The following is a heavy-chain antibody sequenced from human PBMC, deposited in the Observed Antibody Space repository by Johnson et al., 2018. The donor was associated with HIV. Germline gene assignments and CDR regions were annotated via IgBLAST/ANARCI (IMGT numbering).Heavy chain of an antibody. V-gene: IGHV3-74*03. CDR3: AKVDCGGGTCAGYDPFDL. J-gene: IGHJ3*01. Sequence: VQLVESGGGLVQPGGSLRLSCAASGFAFRTYWMVWVRQVPGKRPVWVARIYNDGSRTTYADSVRGRFTISRDNAKYTVDLQMNSLRVEDTAVYYFAKVDCGGGTCAGYDPFDLWGQGTLVTVSS. D-gene: IGHD2-21*01. CDR1: GFAFRTYW. CDR2: IYNDGSRT.